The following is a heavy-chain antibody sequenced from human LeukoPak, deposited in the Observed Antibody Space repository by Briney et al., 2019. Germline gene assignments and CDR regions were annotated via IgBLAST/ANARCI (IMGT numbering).Heavy chain of an antibody. CDR3: ARVAYYDSAKDAFDI. V-gene: IGHV4-34*01. J-gene: IGHJ3*02. Sequence: SETLSLTCAVYGGSFSGYYWSWVRQPPGKGVEWVGEINNSGSTNYNPSLKSRVTISVDPSKNQFSLKLSSVTAADTAVYYCARVAYYDSAKDAFDIWGQGTMVTVSS. CDR2: INNSGST. D-gene: IGHD3-22*01. CDR1: GGSFSGYY.